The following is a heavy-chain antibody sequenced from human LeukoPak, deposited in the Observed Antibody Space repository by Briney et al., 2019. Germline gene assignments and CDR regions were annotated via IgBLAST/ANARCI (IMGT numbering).Heavy chain of an antibody. CDR1: GFTFSSYS. V-gene: IGHV3-48*01. Sequence: PGGSLRLSCAASGFTFSSYSMNWVRQAPGKGLEWVSYISSSSSTIYYADSVKGRFTISRDNAKNSLYLQMNSLRAEDTAVYYCARDNTPDYDFWSGYPVFDYWGQGTLVTVSS. D-gene: IGHD3-3*01. CDR2: ISSSSSTI. J-gene: IGHJ4*02. CDR3: ARDNTPDYDFWSGYPVFDY.